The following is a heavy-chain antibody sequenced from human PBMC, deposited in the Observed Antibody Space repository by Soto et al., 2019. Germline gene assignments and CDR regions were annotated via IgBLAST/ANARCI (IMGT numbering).Heavy chain of an antibody. CDR3: TKEPVYDFWRGLIDY. Sequence: GGSLRLSCAASGFTFSSYAMSWVRQAPGKGLEWVSAISGSGGSTYYADSVKGRLTTSRDNSKNTLYLQMNSLRAEDTAVYYCTKEPVYDFWRGLIDYWGQGTLVTVSS. CDR2: ISGSGGST. V-gene: IGHV3-23*01. D-gene: IGHD3-3*01. CDR1: GFTFSSYA. J-gene: IGHJ4*02.